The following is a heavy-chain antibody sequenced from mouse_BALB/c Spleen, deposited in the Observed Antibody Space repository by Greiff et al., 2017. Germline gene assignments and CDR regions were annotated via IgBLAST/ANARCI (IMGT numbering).Heavy chain of an antibody. CDR1: GYSFTGYF. J-gene: IGHJ2*01. D-gene: IGHD2-4*01. V-gene: IGHV1-20*02. CDR3: ARGGNMITTQAVFDY. CDR2: INPYNGDT. Sequence: EVQLQQSGPELVKPGASVKISCKASGYSFTGYFMNWVMQSHGKSLEWIGRINPYNGDTFYNQKFKGKATLTVDKSSSTAHMELRSLASEDSAVYYCARGGNMITTQAVFDYWGQGTTLTVSS.